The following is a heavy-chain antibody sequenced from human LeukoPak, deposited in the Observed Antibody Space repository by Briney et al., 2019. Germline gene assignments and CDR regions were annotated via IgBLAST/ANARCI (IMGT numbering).Heavy chain of an antibody. CDR1: GFTLSDYY. J-gene: IGHJ4*02. CDR2: ISNSGSTI. Sequence: KPGGSLRFSCAASGFTLSDYYMSWIRQAPGKGLEWVSYISNSGSTIYYADSVKGRFNDSRDNAKNSLYLQMNSLRAEHTAVYYCARDSGYEYDYWGQGTLVTVSS. CDR3: ARDSGYEYDY. D-gene: IGHD5-12*01. V-gene: IGHV3-11*01.